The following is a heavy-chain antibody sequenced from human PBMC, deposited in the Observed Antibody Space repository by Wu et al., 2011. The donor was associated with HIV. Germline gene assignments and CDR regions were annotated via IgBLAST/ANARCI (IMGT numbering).Heavy chain of an antibody. V-gene: IGHV1-2*02. J-gene: IGHJ5*02. CDR1: GYTFTGYY. Sequence: AEVKKPGASVKVSCKASGYTFTGYYIYWVRQAPGQGLEWMGWINPNSGDTKFAQNFQGRVTMTRDTSISTAYMELSRLRSDDTAVYYCARVWEVGTVSFDPWGQGTLVTVSP. D-gene: IGHD5/OR15-5a*01. CDR3: ARVWEVGTVSFDP. CDR2: INPNSGDT.